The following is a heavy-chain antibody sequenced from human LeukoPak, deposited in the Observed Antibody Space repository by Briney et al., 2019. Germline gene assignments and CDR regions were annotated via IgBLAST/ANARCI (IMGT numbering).Heavy chain of an antibody. Sequence: ASVKVSCKASGYTLTSYYMHWVRQAPGQGLEWMGIINPSAGSTSYAQKFQGRVTMTRDTSTSTVYMELSSLRSEDTAVYYCARGGLQLLAPLDYWGQGTLVTVS. J-gene: IGHJ4*02. D-gene: IGHD5-18*01. CDR3: ARGGLQLLAPLDY. CDR2: INPSAGST. V-gene: IGHV1-46*01. CDR1: GYTLTSYY.